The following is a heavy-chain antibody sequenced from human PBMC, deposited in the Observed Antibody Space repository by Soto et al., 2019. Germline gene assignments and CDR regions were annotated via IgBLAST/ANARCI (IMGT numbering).Heavy chain of an antibody. CDR2: ISAYNGNT. Sequence: QVQLVQSGAEVKKPGASVKVSCKASGYTFTSYGISWVRQAPGQGLEWMGWISAYNGNTNYAQKLQGRATMTTDTSTSTAYRELRSLRSDYTAVYYCAREGDFNDYGDYVFDYWGQGTLVTVSS. J-gene: IGHJ4*02. CDR1: GYTFTSYG. D-gene: IGHD4-17*01. V-gene: IGHV1-18*01. CDR3: AREGDFNDYGDYVFDY.